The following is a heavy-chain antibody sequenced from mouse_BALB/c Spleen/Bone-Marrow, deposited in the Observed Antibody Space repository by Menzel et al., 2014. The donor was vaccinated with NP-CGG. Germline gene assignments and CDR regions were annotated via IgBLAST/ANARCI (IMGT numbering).Heavy chain of an antibody. CDR1: GFTFSAYS. Sequence: DVMLVESGGGLVKPGGSLKLSCAASGFTFSAYSMSWVRQTPEKRLEWVATISSGGHDTFYPDSVKGRFTISRDNAKNTLYLQMSSLKSEDTAMYYCSKDGGYDYPSFFDYWGQGTTLTVSS. D-gene: IGHD2-4*01. V-gene: IGHV5-6-4*01. J-gene: IGHJ2*01. CDR2: ISSGGHDT. CDR3: SKDGGYDYPSFFDY.